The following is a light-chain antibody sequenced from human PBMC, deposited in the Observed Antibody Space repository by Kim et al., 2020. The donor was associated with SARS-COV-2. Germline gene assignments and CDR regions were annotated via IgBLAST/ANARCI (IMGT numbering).Light chain of an antibody. J-gene: IGLJ1*01. Sequence: LTQPPSASGTPGQRVTISCSGSSPNIGSNTVNWYQQHPGTAPKLLIYSNNQRPSGVPDRFSGSKSGTSASLAISGLQSEDEADYYCAAWDDSLNAYVFGTGTKVTVL. V-gene: IGLV1-44*01. CDR2: SNN. CDR1: SPNIGSNT. CDR3: AAWDDSLNAYV.